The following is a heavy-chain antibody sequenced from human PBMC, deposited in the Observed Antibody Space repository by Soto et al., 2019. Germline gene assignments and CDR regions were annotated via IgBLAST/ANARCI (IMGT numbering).Heavy chain of an antibody. D-gene: IGHD4-17*01. CDR1: GGSISIGNYY. V-gene: IGHV4-30-4*02. CDR2: ISYSGTT. Sequence: PSDTLSLTCTVSGGSISIGNYYWSWILHPPGKGLEWIGFISYSGTTHYSASLRSRVSISVDTSKNQFSLDLSSVTAADTAVYYCATMGTPVTGLYYFDYWGQGTLVTVSS. J-gene: IGHJ4*02. CDR3: ATMGTPVTGLYYFDY.